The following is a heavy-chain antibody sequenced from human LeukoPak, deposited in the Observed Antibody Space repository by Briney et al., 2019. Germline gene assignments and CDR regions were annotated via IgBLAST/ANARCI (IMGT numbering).Heavy chain of an antibody. D-gene: IGHD4-17*01. CDR2: ISSRSTYI. V-gene: IGHV3-21*04. CDR1: GFTFSSYE. CDR3: ARAQTYGDSRLLLDY. Sequence: GGSLRLSCAASGFTFSSYEMNWVRQAPGKGLELVSSISSRSTYIYYADSVKGRFTISRDNAKNSLYLQMNSLRVEDTALYYCARAQTYGDSRLLLDYWGQGTLVTVSS. J-gene: IGHJ4*02.